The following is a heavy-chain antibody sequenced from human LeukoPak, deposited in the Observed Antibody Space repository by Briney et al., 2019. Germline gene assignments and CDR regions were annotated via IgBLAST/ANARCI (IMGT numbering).Heavy chain of an antibody. CDR1: GFTFSSYA. J-gene: IGHJ5*02. CDR3: ARLRAGPNWFDP. Sequence: GGSLRLSCAASGFTFSSYAMHWVRQAPGKGLEWVAVISYDGSNKYYADSVEGRFTISRDNSKNTLYLQMNSLRAEDTAVYYCARLRAGPNWFDPWGQGTLVTVSS. V-gene: IGHV3-30*04. D-gene: IGHD6-19*01. CDR2: ISYDGSNK.